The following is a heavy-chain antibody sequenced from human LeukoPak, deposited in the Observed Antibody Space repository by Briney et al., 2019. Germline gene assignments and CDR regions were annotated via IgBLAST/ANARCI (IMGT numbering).Heavy chain of an antibody. Sequence: SETLSLTCTVSGASISNYYWTWIRQPPGKGLEWIGRIYISGSTNYNPSLKSRVTISVDTSKNQFSLKLSSVTAADTAVYYCARESRWYYYGSGTEREFDYWGQGTLVTVSS. J-gene: IGHJ4*02. V-gene: IGHV4-4*07. CDR3: ARESRWYYYGSGTEREFDY. CDR1: GASISNYY. CDR2: IYISGST. D-gene: IGHD3-10*01.